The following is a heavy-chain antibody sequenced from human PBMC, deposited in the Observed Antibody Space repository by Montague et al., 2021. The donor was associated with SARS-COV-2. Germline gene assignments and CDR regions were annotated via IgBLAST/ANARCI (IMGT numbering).Heavy chain of an antibody. CDR2: IHHTGST. D-gene: IGHD5-12*01. J-gene: IGHJ6*02. V-gene: IGHV4-34*01. CDR3: VYRDYYYYYGMDV. CDR1: GGSFSGYY. Sequence: SETLSLTCAVYGGSFSGYYWSWIRQPPGKGLEWIGQIHHTGSTIYKPSLKSRVTISEDTSKNQFSLKLSSVTAADTAVYYCVYRDYYYYYGMDVWGQGTTVTVSS.